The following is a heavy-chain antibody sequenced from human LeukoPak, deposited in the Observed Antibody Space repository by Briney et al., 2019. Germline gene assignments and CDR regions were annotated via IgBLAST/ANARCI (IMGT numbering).Heavy chain of an antibody. CDR1: GGSISSGSHY. CDR2: IYTSGSP. D-gene: IGHD6-19*01. J-gene: IGHJ3*02. V-gene: IGHV4-61*02. Sequence: SETLSLTCTVWGGSISSGSHYWRWIRQPAGKGLGWSGRIYTSGSPNYNPSLKSRVTISVDTSKNQFSLKLRSVTAADTAVYYCARDGLYSSGWSDAFDIWGQGTMVTVSS. CDR3: ARDGLYSSGWSDAFDI.